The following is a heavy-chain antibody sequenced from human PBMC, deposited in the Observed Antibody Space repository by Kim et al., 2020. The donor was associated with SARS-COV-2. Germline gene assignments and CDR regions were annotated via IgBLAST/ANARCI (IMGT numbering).Heavy chain of an antibody. CDR2: ISTYNGNT. D-gene: IGHD1-1*01. Sequence: ASVKVSCKTSGYGFTSHGIHWVRQAPGQGLEWMGWISTYNGNTNYAQTFRGRLTMTTDTSTTTAYMELSSLTSGDTAIYYCARGRAGIHTSFDYWGQG. CDR3: ARGRAGIHTSFDY. V-gene: IGHV1-18*04. J-gene: IGHJ4*02. CDR1: GYGFTSHG.